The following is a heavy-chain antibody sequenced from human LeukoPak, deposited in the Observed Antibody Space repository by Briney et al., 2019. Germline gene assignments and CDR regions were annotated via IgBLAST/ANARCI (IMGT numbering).Heavy chain of an antibody. J-gene: IGHJ4*02. CDR2: ISYDGSNK. CDR3: AREVYGGNRLFDY. D-gene: IGHD4-23*01. CDR1: GFTFSSYA. V-gene: IGHV3-30-3*01. Sequence: GGSLRLSCAASGFTFSSYAMHWVRQAPGKGLEWVAVISYDGSNKYYADSVKGRFTISRDNSKNTLYLQMNSLRAEDTAVYYCAREVYGGNRLFDYWGQGTLVTVSS.